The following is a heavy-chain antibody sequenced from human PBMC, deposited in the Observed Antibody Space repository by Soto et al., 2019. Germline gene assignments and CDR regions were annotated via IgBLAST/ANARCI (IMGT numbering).Heavy chain of an antibody. CDR2: IKSKIDGGTA. Sequence: EVQLVESGGGLVKPGGSLRLSCAASDFTFSNAWMNWVRQAPGKGLEWVGRIKSKIDGGTAAYAAPVKGRFTITRDDSKNTLYLQMNSLKTEDTAVYYCTTEGYSYESDNDDWGQGTLVTVSS. CDR3: TTEGYSYESDNDD. J-gene: IGHJ4*02. CDR1: DFTFSNAW. V-gene: IGHV3-15*07. D-gene: IGHD5-18*01.